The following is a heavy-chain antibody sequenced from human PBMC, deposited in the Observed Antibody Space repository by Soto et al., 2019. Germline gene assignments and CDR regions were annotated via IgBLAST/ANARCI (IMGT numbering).Heavy chain of an antibody. CDR1: GYTFTSYG. J-gene: IGHJ6*02. V-gene: IGHV1-18*01. Sequence: ASVKVSCKASGYTFTSYGISWVRQAPGQGLEWMGWISAYNGNTNYAQKLQGRVTMTTDTSTSTAYMELRSLRSDDTAVYYCARVDARHYCYGMDVWGQGTTVTVSS. CDR2: ISAYNGNT. CDR3: ARVDARHYCYGMDV.